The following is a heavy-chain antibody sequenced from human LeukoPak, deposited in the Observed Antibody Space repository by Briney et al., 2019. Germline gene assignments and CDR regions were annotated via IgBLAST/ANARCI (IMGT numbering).Heavy chain of an antibody. CDR3: ARGRGYRLKSWFDP. CDR2: IYYSGST. D-gene: IGHD5-18*01. Sequence: PSETLSLTCTVSGGSVSSGSYYWSWIRQPPGKGLEWIGYIYYSGSTNYNPSLKSRVTISVDTSKNQFSLKLSSVTAADTAVYYCARGRGYRLKSWFDPWGQGTLVTVSS. CDR1: GGSVSSGSYY. V-gene: IGHV4-61*01. J-gene: IGHJ5*02.